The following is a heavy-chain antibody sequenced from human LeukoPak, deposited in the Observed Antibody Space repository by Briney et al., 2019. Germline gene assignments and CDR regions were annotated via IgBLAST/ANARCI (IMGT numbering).Heavy chain of an antibody. Sequence: GGSLRLSCAASGFTFSSYAMSWVRQAPGKGLEWVSGISWNSGSIGYADSVKGRFTISRDNSKNTLYLQISSLRAEDTAVYYCAKDETPYRGYGIDYWGQGTLVTVSS. CDR3: AKDETPYRGYGIDY. D-gene: IGHD5-12*01. J-gene: IGHJ4*02. CDR1: GFTFSSYA. V-gene: IGHV3-23*01. CDR2: ISWNSGSI.